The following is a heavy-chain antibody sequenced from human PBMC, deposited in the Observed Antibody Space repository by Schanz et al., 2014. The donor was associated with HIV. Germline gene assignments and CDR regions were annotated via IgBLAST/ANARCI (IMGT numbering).Heavy chain of an antibody. Sequence: QVQLVESGGGVVQPGRSLRLSCAASGFTFSSYGMHWVRQAPGKGLEWVAVISYDGSNKYYADSVKGRFTISRDISKNTLYLQMSSLRTEDSAVYYCARAGLHDYGDSGLDYWGQGTLVTVSS. CDR2: ISYDGSNK. J-gene: IGHJ4*02. D-gene: IGHD4-17*01. CDR1: GFTFSSYG. V-gene: IGHV3-30*03. CDR3: ARAGLHDYGDSGLDY.